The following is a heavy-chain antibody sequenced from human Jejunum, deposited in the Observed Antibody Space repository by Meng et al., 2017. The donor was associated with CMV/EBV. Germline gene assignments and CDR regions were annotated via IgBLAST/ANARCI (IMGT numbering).Heavy chain of an antibody. V-gene: IGHV1-69*05. J-gene: IGHJ4*02. CDR2: VIPGSGTA. D-gene: IGHD3-22*01. Sequence: SGVLFRRCSVTWVRPAPGQGLEWMGGVIPGSGTANYAQRFQGRVSIITDESTSTSYMELNSLRSEDTAVYYCVRGGDSHIRYYYLDFWGQGTLVTVSS. CDR3: VRGGDSHIRYYYLDF. CDR1: GVLFRRCS.